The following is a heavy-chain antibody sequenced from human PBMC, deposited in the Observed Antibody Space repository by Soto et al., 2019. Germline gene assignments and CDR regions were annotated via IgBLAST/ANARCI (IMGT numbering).Heavy chain of an antibody. CDR3: ATDEGYSFDLNYDYMDV. CDR2: FDPESGDI. V-gene: IGHV1-24*01. J-gene: IGHJ6*03. Sequence: GASVKVSCKVSGHALSEMSIIWVRQAPGKGLEWMGGFDPESGDIIYAQKFQGRVTMTEDTSKDTAYMELSSLRSEDTAVNYCATDEGYSFDLNYDYMDVWGKGTSVTVSS. CDR1: GHALSEMS. D-gene: IGHD5-18*01.